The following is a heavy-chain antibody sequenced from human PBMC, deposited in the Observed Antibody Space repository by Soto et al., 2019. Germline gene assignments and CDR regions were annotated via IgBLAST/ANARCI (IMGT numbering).Heavy chain of an antibody. CDR1: GGSISSYY. Sequence: SETLSLTCVVSGGSISSYYWSWIRQPPGKGLEWIGYIHSAGSTDYNPSLKSRVTISVDTSMNQFSLKLNSVTAADTAVYYCARFGRRLSAPVFDYWGQGFLVTVS. CDR2: IHSAGST. J-gene: IGHJ4*02. CDR3: ARFGRRLSAPVFDY. D-gene: IGHD6-25*01. V-gene: IGHV4-59*01.